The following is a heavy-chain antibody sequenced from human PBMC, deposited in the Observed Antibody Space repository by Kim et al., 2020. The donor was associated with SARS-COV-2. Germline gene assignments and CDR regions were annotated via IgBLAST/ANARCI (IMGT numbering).Heavy chain of an antibody. J-gene: IGHJ4*02. V-gene: IGHV5-10-1*01. CDR3: ARRGLIAVAGTDY. D-gene: IGHD6-19*01. Sequence: YTPSFQGHLTISADTSISTAYLQWSSLKASDAAMYYCARRGLIAVAGTDYWGQGTLVTVSS.